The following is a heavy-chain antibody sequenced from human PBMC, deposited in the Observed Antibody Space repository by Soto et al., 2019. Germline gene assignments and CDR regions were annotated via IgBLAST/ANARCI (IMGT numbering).Heavy chain of an antibody. V-gene: IGHV3-30*18. CDR2: ISYDGSNK. J-gene: IGHJ6*02. CDR1: GFTFSSYG. D-gene: IGHD2-2*01. CDR3: AKDRVRAVVVPAADYDYYGMDV. Sequence: QVQLVESGGGVVQPGRSLRLSCAASGFTFSSYGMHWVRQAPGKGLEWVAVISYDGSNKYYADYVKGRFTISRDNSKNTLYLQMKSLRAEDTAVYYCAKDRVRAVVVPAADYDYYGMDVWGQGTTVTVSS.